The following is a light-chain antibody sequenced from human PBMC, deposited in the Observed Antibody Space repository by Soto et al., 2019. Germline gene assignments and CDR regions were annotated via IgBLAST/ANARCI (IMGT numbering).Light chain of an antibody. CDR1: QSVSNNY. V-gene: IGKV3-20*01. CDR2: GAS. Sequence: EIVLTQSTGTLSLSPGEIATLSCMASQSVSNNYLAWYQQKPGQAPRLLIYGASNRATGIPDRFSGSGSGTDLTLTISRLEPEDFAVYYCQQYGSSGTFGQGTKVDI. CDR3: QQYGSSGT. J-gene: IGKJ1*01.